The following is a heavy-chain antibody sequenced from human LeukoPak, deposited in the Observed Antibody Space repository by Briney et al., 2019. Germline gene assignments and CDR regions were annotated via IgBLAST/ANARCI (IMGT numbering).Heavy chain of an antibody. D-gene: IGHD2-15*01. Sequence: SETLSLTCTVSGGSISSYYWSWIRQPPGKGLEWIGYIYYSGSTNYNPSLKSRVTISVDTSKNQFSLQLSSVTAADTAVYYCARGNEGGSHPFDYWGQGTLVTVSS. CDR3: ARGNEGGSHPFDY. J-gene: IGHJ4*02. CDR1: GGSISSYY. V-gene: IGHV4-59*01. CDR2: IYYSGST.